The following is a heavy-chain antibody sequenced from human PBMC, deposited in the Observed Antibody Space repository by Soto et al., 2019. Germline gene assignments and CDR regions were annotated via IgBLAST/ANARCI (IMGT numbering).Heavy chain of an antibody. D-gene: IGHD2-2*01. V-gene: IGHV3-7*03. CDR1: GFTFSDYW. CDR2: IKFDGSEK. CDR3: VKDGGYCSSTTCYSPRNHYFDS. Sequence: GGSLRLSCAASGFTFSDYWMSWVRQAPGKXPEWVANIKFDGSEKQYVDSVKGRFSISRDNSRNSLFLQMNSLRAGDTAVYYCVKDGGYCSSTTCYSPRNHYFDSWGQGSLVTVFS. J-gene: IGHJ4*02.